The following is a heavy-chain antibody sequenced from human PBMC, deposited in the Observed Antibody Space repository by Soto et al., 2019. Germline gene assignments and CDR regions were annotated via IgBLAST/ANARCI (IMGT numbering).Heavy chain of an antibody. CDR3: ARDLMVRGVIIARFGY. J-gene: IGHJ4*02. CDR1: GYTFTGYY. D-gene: IGHD3-10*01. CDR2: INPNSGGT. V-gene: IGHV1-2*02. Sequence: ASVKVSCKASGYTFTGYYMNWVRQAPGQGLEWMGWINPNSGGTNYAQKFQGRVTMTRDTSISTAYMELSRLRSDDTAVYYCARDLMVRGVIIARFGYWGQGTLVTVSS.